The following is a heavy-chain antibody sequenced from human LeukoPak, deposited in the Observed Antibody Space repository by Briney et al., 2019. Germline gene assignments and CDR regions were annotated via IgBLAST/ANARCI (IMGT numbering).Heavy chain of an antibody. CDR2: IQSDGNNK. Sequence: GGSLRLSCAASGFTFSNYGIYWVRQARGKGLEWVAFIQSDGNNKYYADVVKGRFRISRDNSKNTLYLQMNSLRTEDTAVYYCAKVLMDYGDYFDYWGQGTLVTVSS. CDR1: GFTFSNYG. V-gene: IGHV3-30*02. J-gene: IGHJ4*02. CDR3: AKVLMDYGDYFDY. D-gene: IGHD4-17*01.